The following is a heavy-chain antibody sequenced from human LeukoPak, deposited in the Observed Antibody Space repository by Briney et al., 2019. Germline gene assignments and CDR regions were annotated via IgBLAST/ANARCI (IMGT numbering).Heavy chain of an antibody. D-gene: IGHD3-22*01. CDR1: GGSFSGYY. Sequence: SETLSLTCAIYGGSFSGYYWNWIRQPPGKGLEWIGEINHSGSTNYNPSLKSRVTISVDTSKNQFSLKLSSVTAADTAVYYCARGKGTYYYDSSGYYRYWGQGTLVTVSS. CDR3: ARGKGTYYYDSSGYYRY. V-gene: IGHV4-34*01. CDR2: INHSGST. J-gene: IGHJ4*02.